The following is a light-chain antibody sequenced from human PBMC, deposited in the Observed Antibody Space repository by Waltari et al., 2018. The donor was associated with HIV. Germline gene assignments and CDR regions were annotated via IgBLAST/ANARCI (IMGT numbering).Light chain of an antibody. CDR2: AAS. CDR1: QSVNSD. CDR3: QQYDNWLYT. J-gene: IGKJ2*01. V-gene: IGKV3-15*01. Sequence: EIVMTQSPATLSVSPGERATLSCRASQSVNSDLAWYQQTPGQAPRLLIYAASTRPTGVPARFSGSGSGTEFTLTISSLQSEDFGLYYCQQYDNWLYTFGQGTKLEIK.